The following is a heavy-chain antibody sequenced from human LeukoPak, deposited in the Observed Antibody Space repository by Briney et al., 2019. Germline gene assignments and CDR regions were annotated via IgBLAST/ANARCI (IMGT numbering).Heavy chain of an antibody. CDR1: GFTFSSYAMH. Sequence: GSLRLSCAASGFTFSSYAMHWVRQPPGKGLEWIGSIDYSGSTYYNPSLKSRVTISVDTSKNQFSLKVSSVTAADTAVYYCARPSASGSVYYYGMDVWGQGTTVTVSS. CDR3: ARPSASGSVYYYGMDV. J-gene: IGHJ6*02. D-gene: IGHD3-10*01. V-gene: IGHV4-39*01. CDR2: IDYSGST.